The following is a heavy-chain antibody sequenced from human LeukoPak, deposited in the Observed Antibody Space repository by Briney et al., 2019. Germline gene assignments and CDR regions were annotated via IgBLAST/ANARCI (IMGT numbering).Heavy chain of an antibody. Sequence: GGSLRLSCAASGFSFSSYWMHWVRQAPGKGLVRVARINSDGSSTSYADSVKGRFTISRDNAKNTLYLQMNSLRAEDTAVYYCARDFRRNWDEIYYFDYWGQGTLVTVSS. CDR2: INSDGSST. D-gene: IGHD1-1*01. CDR3: ARDFRRNWDEIYYFDY. CDR1: GFSFSSYW. V-gene: IGHV3-74*01. J-gene: IGHJ4*02.